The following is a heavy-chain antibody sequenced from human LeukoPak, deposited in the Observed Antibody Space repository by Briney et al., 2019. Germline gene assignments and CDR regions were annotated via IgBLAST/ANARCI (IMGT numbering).Heavy chain of an antibody. J-gene: IGHJ5*02. D-gene: IGHD2-2*01. CDR3: VRVTPHPVKCSSTSCYPTGPWFDP. CDR1: GYTFTGYY. V-gene: IGHV1-2*02. Sequence: ASVKVSCKASGYTFTGYYMHWVRQAPGQGLEWMGWINPNSGGTNYAQKFQGRVTMTRDTSISTAYMELSRLRSDDTAVYYCVRVTPHPVKCSSTSCYPTGPWFDPWGRGTLVTVSS. CDR2: INPNSGGT.